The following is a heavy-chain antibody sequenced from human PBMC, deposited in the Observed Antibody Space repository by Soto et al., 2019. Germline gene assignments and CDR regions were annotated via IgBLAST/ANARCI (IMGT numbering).Heavy chain of an antibody. CDR1: GGSINSGGYS. CDR2: IYHTGTT. CDR3: ARSREQLAGAEYFQH. D-gene: IGHD6-13*01. Sequence: SETLSLTCTVSGGSINSGGYSWTWIRQPPGKGLEWIGFIYHTGTTYYNPSLKSRVTISVDRSKNQFSLKLNSVTAADTAVYYCARSREQLAGAEYFQHWGQGTLVTVSS. V-gene: IGHV4-30-2*01. J-gene: IGHJ1*01.